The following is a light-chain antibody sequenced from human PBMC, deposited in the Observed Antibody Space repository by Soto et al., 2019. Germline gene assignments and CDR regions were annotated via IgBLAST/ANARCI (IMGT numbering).Light chain of an antibody. CDR1: QSVSSN. CDR3: QQYDDWPPIT. CDR2: AAS. Sequence: EIVVTQSPATLSVSPVERATLSCRSSQSVSSNLAWYQQTPGRAPRLLIYAASTRATGVPARFSGSGSGTEFTLTISSLQSEDCAVYYCQQYDDWPPITFGQGTRREIK. V-gene: IGKV3-15*01. J-gene: IGKJ5*01.